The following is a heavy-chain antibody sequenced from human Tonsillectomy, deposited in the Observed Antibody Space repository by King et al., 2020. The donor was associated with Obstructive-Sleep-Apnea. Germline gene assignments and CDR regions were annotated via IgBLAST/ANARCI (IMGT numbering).Heavy chain of an antibody. CDR1: GGSISSYY. Sequence: MPLPESGPGLVKPSETLSLTCTVSGGSISSYYWSWIRQPPGKGLEWIGYIYYSGSTNYNPSLKSRVTISVDTFKNQFSLKLSSVTAADTAVYYCARGYMGYYYGSGSYYNDYWGQGTLVTVSS. CDR3: ARGYMGYYYGSGSYYNDY. V-gene: IGHV4-59*01. CDR2: IYYSGST. D-gene: IGHD3-10*01. J-gene: IGHJ4*02.